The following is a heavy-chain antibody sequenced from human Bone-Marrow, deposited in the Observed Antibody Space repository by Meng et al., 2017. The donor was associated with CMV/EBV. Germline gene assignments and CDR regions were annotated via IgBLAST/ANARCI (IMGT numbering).Heavy chain of an antibody. J-gene: IGHJ4*02. Sequence: GESLKISCAASGYTFTGYYMHWVRQAPGQGLEWIGWINPNSGGTNYAQKFQGRVTMTRDTSISTAYMELSRLRSDDTAVYYCARDLAVTSGGYSSSSWAYWGPGNLVTVSS. CDR1: GYTFTGYY. CDR3: ARDLAVTSGGYSSSSWAY. CDR2: INPNSGGT. D-gene: IGHD6-6*01. V-gene: IGHV1-2*02.